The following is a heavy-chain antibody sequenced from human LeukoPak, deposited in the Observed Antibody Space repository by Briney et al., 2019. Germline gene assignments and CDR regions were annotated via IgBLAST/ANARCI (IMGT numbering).Heavy chain of an antibody. Sequence: SETLSLTCTVSGGSISSYYWSWIRQPPGKGLEWIGYIYYSVSTNYNPSLKSRVTISVDTSKNQFSLKLSSVTAADTAVYYCAREVESLNTISDAFDIWGQGTMVTVSS. J-gene: IGHJ3*02. D-gene: IGHD3-9*01. V-gene: IGHV4-59*01. CDR1: GGSISSYY. CDR3: AREVESLNTISDAFDI. CDR2: IYYSVST.